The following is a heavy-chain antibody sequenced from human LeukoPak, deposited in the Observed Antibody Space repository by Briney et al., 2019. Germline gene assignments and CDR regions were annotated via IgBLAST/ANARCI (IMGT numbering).Heavy chain of an antibody. J-gene: IGHJ4*02. D-gene: IGHD2-21*02. V-gene: IGHV3-23*01. CDR2: ISGSGGST. CDR3: AEDGDRVVTARNFDY. Sequence: GGSLRLSGAASGFTFSIYAMSWVRQAPGKGLEWVSAISGSGGSTYYADSVKGRFTISRDNSKNTLYLQMSSLRAEDTAVYYCAEDGDRVVTARNFDYWGQGTLVTVSS. CDR1: GFTFSIYA.